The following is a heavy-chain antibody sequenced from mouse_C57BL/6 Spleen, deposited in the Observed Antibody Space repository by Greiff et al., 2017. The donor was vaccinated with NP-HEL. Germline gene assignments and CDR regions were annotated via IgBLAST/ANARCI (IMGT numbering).Heavy chain of an antibody. Sequence: VQLQQPGAELVKPGASVKLSCKASGYTFTSYWMQWVKQRPGQGLEWIGEIDPSDSYTNYNQKFKGKATLTVDTSSSTAYMQLSSLTSEDSAVYYCARYDGSSYGWYFDVWGTGTTVTVSS. J-gene: IGHJ1*03. V-gene: IGHV1-50*01. CDR2: IDPSDSYT. CDR1: GYTFTSYW. CDR3: ARYDGSSYGWYFDV. D-gene: IGHD1-1*01.